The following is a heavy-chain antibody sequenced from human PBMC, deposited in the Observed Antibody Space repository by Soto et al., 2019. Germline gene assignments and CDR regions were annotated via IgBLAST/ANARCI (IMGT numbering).Heavy chain of an antibody. V-gene: IGHV3-74*01. Sequence: GGSLRLSCAASGFTFSSYWMHWVRQAPGKGLVWVSRINSDGSSTSYADSVKGRFTISRDITKNTLYLQMNSLRAEDTAVYYCASLRGHYYYYYMDVWGKGTTVTVSS. CDR3: ASLRGHYYYYYMDV. CDR2: INSDGSST. J-gene: IGHJ6*03. CDR1: GFTFSSYW.